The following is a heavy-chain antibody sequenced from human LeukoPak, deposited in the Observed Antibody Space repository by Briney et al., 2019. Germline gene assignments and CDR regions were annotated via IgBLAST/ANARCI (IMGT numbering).Heavy chain of an antibody. J-gene: IGHJ3*02. CDR3: TTAYATMVRGVTPIAFQNHNDAFDI. Sequence: GGSLRLSCAASGFTFSSYAMSWVRQAPGKGLEWVGRIKSKTDGGTTDYAAPVKGRFTISRDDSKNTLYLQMNSLKTEDTAVYYCTTAYATMVRGVTPIAFQNHNDAFDIWGQGTMVTVSS. CDR1: GFTFSSYA. D-gene: IGHD3-10*01. CDR2: IKSKTDGGTT. V-gene: IGHV3-15*01.